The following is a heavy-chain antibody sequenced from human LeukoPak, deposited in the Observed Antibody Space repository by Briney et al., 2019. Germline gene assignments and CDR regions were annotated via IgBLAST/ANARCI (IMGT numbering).Heavy chain of an antibody. CDR3: ARDKIVGATNFDY. CDR1: GFPFSSYW. Sequence: GGSLRLSCVASGFPFSSYWMTWVRQAPGKGLEWVANIKQDGSEKYYVDSVKGRFTISRDNAKNSLYLQMNSLRAEDTAVYYCARDKIVGATNFDYWGQETLVTVSS. D-gene: IGHD1-26*01. V-gene: IGHV3-7*03. J-gene: IGHJ4*02. CDR2: IKQDGSEK.